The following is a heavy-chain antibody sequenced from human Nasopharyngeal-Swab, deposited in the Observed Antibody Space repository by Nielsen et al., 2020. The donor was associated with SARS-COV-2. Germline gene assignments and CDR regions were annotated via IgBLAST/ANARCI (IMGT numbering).Heavy chain of an antibody. J-gene: IGHJ6*02. Sequence: VRQAPGKGLEWMGWINTNTGNPTYAQGFTGRFVFSLDTSVSTAYLQISSLKAEDTAVYYCARGGVAGTGYGMDVWGQGTTVTVSS. D-gene: IGHD6-19*01. V-gene: IGHV7-4-1*02. CDR3: ARGGVAGTGYGMDV. CDR2: INTNTGNP.